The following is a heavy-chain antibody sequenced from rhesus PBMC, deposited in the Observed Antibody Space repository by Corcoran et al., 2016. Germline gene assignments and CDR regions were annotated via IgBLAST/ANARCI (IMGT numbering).Heavy chain of an antibody. J-gene: IGHJ4*01. CDR2: IYSNREST. V-gene: IGHV4S12*01. CDR3: AGPSKGY. Sequence: QVQLQESGPGVVKPSETLSLTCAVSGGSISGYYYWACIRPPPGKGLEWIGSIYSNRESTNYNPSLKSRVTISKDTSKNQFSLKLSSVTATDTAVYYCAGPSKGYWGQGVLVTVSS. D-gene: IGHD2-15*01. CDR1: GGSISGYYY.